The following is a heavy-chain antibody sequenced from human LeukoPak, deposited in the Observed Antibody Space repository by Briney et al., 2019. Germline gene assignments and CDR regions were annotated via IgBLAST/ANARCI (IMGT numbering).Heavy chain of an antibody. D-gene: IGHD3-22*01. CDR3: ARETYYYDSSGYYYAFDI. V-gene: IGHV1-69*13. CDR2: IIPIFGTA. J-gene: IGHJ3*02. CDR1: GGTFSSYA. Sequence: ASVKVSCKASGGTFSSYAISWVRQAPGQGLEWMGGIIPIFGTANYAQKFQGRVTITADESTSTAYMELSSLRSEDTAVYYCARETYYYDSSGYYYAFDIWGQGTMVTVSS.